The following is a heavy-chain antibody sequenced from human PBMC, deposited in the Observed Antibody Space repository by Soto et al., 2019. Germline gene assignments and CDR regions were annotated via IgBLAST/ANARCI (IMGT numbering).Heavy chain of an antibody. Sequence: SVKVSCKASGGTFSSYAISWVRQAPGQGLEWMGGIIPIFGTANYAQKFQGRVTITADESTSTAYMELSSLRSEDTAVYCCARDGYCSGGSCGIDYCGQGTLVTV. CDR2: IIPIFGTA. CDR1: GGTFSSYA. V-gene: IGHV1-69*13. D-gene: IGHD2-15*01. J-gene: IGHJ4*02. CDR3: ARDGYCSGGSCGIDY.